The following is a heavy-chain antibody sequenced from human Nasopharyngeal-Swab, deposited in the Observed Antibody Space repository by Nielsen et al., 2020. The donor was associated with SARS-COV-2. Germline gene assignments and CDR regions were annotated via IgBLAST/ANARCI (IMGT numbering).Heavy chain of an antibody. D-gene: IGHD6-19*01. J-gene: IGHJ4*02. V-gene: IGHV1-2*06. Sequence: ASVKVSCKASGYTFTGYYMHWVRQAPGQGLEWMGRINPNSGGTNYAQKFQGRVTITADKSTSTAYMELSSLRSEDTAVYYCAVYEWDSSMKTNDWGQGTLVTVSS. CDR3: AVYEWDSSMKTND. CDR2: INPNSGGT. CDR1: GYTFTGYY.